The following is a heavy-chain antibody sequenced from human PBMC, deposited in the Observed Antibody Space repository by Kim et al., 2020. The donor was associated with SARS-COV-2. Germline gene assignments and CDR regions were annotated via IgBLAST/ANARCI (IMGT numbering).Heavy chain of an antibody. V-gene: IGHV3-21*01. D-gene: IGHD4-17*01. CDR1: GFTFSSYS. CDR2: ISSSSSYI. J-gene: IGHJ6*02. Sequence: GGSLRLSCAASGFTFSSYSMNWVRQAPGKGLEWVSSISSSSSYIYYADSVKGRFTISRDNAKNSLYLQMNSLRAEDTAVYYCARNMVNTAYYYGMDVWGQGTTVTVSS. CDR3: ARNMVNTAYYYGMDV.